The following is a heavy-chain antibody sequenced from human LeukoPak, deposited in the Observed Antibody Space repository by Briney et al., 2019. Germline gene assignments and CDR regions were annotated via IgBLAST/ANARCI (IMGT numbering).Heavy chain of an antibody. Sequence: TGGSLRLSCAASGFTFSSYRMNWVRQAPGKGLEWVSYISSSSSTIYYADSVKGRFTISRDNAKNSLYLQMNSLRDEDTAVYYCARDLPYYYDSSGRRLFDYWGQGTLVTVSS. CDR3: ARDLPYYYDSSGRRLFDY. CDR2: ISSSSSTI. V-gene: IGHV3-48*02. J-gene: IGHJ4*02. D-gene: IGHD3-22*01. CDR1: GFTFSSYR.